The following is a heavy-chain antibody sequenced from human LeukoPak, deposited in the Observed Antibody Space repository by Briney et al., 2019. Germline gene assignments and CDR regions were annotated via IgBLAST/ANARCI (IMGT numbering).Heavy chain of an antibody. V-gene: IGHV3-53*01. Sequence: GGSLRLSCAASGFTVSSNFMSWVRQAPGKGLEWVSVIYSIGTTYYADSVKGRFTISRDNSKNTLYLQMNSLRAEDTAVYYCAGDSDIDGMDVWGQGTTVIVSS. CDR2: IYSIGTT. D-gene: IGHD3-10*01. J-gene: IGHJ6*02. CDR3: AGDSDIDGMDV. CDR1: GFTVSSNF.